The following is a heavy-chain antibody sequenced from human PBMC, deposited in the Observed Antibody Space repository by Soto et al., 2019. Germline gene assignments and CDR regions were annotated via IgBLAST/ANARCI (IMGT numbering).Heavy chain of an antibody. V-gene: IGHV1-69*01. CDR2: IIPIFGTA. CDR1: GGTFSSYA. D-gene: IGHD3-10*01. CDR3: ARGSYIFTDYYYYYGMDV. Sequence: QVQLVQSGAEVKKPGSSVKVSCKASGGTFSSYAISWVRQAPGQGLEWMGGIIPIFGTANYAQKFQGRVTITADESKSTAYMELSSLRSEDTAVYYCARGSYIFTDYYYYYGMDVWGQGTTVTVSS. J-gene: IGHJ6*02.